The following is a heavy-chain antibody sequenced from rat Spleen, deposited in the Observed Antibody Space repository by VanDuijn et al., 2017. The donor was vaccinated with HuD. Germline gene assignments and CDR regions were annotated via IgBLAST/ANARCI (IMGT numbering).Heavy chain of an antibody. J-gene: IGHJ3*01. V-gene: IGHV5-19*01. CDR2: ISPSGGNT. D-gene: IGHD1-1*01. Sequence: EVQLVESGGGLVQPGRSLKLSCAASGFTFSNYGMHWIRQAPTKGLEWVASISPSGGNTYYRDSVKGRFTISRDNAKNTQYLQMDSLRSEDTATYYCSSLSYGGDAVDYWGQGTLVTVSS. CDR1: GFTFSNYG. CDR3: SSLSYGGDAVDY.